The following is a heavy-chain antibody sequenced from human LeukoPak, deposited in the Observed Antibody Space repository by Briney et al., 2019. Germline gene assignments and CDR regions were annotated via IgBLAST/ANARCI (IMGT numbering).Heavy chain of an antibody. J-gene: IGHJ4*02. CDR3: AIQGLSSWYLTDY. CDR1: GLTFSSYA. V-gene: IGHV3-23*01. Sequence: PGGSLRLSCAASGLTFSSYAMSWVRQAPGKGLEWVSAISGSGGSTYYADSVKGRFTISGDNSKNTLYLQMNSLRAEDTAVYYCAIQGLSSWYLTDYWGQGTLVTVSS. D-gene: IGHD6-13*01. CDR2: ISGSGGST.